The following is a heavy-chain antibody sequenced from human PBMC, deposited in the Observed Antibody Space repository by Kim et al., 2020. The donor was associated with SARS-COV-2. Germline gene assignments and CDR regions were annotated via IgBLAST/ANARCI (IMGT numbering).Heavy chain of an antibody. CDR2: IYYSGST. D-gene: IGHD5-18*01. CDR1: GGSISSGGYY. Sequence: SETLSLTCTVSGGSISSGGYYWSWIRQHPGKGLEWIGYIYYSGSTYYNPSLKSRVTISVDTSKNQFSLKLSSVTAADTAVYYCARVAIPHRGYSYGSGNYWGQGTLVTVSS. J-gene: IGHJ4*02. CDR3: ARVAIPHRGYSYGSGNY. V-gene: IGHV4-31*03.